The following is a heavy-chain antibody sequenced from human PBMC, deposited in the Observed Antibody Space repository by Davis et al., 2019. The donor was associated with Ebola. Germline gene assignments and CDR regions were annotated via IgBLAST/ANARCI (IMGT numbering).Heavy chain of an antibody. J-gene: IGHJ6*03. CDR3: ATSPRGLSFYYYLEL. V-gene: IGHV1-69*13. D-gene: IGHD2/OR15-2a*01. Sequence: SVKVSCKASGGTFSGNAVSWVRQAPGQRLEWMGRITPIFGTTDYAQNFQVRVTMTADESTTTAYLELSSLRSEDTAVYYCATSPRGLSFYYYLELWGKGTTVAVTS. CDR1: GGTFSGNA. CDR2: ITPIFGTT.